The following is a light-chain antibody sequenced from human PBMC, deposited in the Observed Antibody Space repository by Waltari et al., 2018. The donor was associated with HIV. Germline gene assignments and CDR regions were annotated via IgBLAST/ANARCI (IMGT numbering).Light chain of an antibody. V-gene: IGKV3-20*01. CDR2: GAS. J-gene: IGKJ3*01. CDR1: QSVLSNY. Sequence: ENVLTQSPGIRSVSPGERVTPPGRASQSVLSNYLAWYQQKPGQAPRLLIFGASSRATGIPDRFIGSGSGTDFTLTISRLEPEDFAVYYCQQYGGSPGFTFGPGTKVDIK. CDR3: QQYGGSPGFT.